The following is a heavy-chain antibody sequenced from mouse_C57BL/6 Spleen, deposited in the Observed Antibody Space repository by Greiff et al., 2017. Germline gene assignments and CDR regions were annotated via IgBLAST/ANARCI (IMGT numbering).Heavy chain of an antibody. D-gene: IGHD2-3*01. V-gene: IGHV1-26*01. J-gene: IGHJ3*01. Sequence: VQLKESGPELVKPGASVKISCKASGYTFTDYYMNWVKQSHGKSLEWIGDINPNNGGTSYNQKFKGKATLTVDKSSSTAYMELRSLTSEDSAVYYCARRYDGYYWFAYWGQGTLVTVSA. CDR2: INPNNGGT. CDR1: GYTFTDYY. CDR3: ARRYDGYYWFAY.